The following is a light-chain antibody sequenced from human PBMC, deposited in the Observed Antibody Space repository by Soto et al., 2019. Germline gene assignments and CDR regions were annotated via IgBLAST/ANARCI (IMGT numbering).Light chain of an antibody. CDR3: QQYNTYPLT. V-gene: IGKV1D-16*01. Sequence: DLQMTQSPSSLSASVGDRVTITCRASQDISDWVAWYQQKPEKAPKSLIYASSLLQTGVPSRFSGSGSVTDFTLTISSLQPEDSATYYCQQYNTYPLTFGGGTKVEIK. J-gene: IGKJ4*01. CDR1: QDISDW. CDR2: ASS.